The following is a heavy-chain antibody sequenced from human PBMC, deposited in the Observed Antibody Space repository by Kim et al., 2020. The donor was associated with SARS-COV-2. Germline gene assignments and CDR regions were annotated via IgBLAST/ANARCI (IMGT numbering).Heavy chain of an antibody. V-gene: IGHV3-30*04. CDR2: ISYDGSNK. D-gene: IGHD6-13*01. Sequence: GGSLRLSCAASGFTFSSYAMHWVRQAPGKGLEWVAVISYDGSNKYYADSVKGRFTISRDNSKNTLYLQMNSLRAEDTAVYYCARAPSIAAAIYFDYWGQGTLVTVSS. J-gene: IGHJ4*02. CDR1: GFTFSSYA. CDR3: ARAPSIAAAIYFDY.